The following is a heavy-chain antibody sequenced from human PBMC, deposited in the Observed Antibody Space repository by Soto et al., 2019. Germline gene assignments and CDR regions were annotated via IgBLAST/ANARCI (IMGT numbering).Heavy chain of an antibody. CDR1: GFTFSSYS. J-gene: IGHJ3*02. D-gene: IGHD3-22*01. V-gene: IGHV3-48*02. CDR2: ISSSSSTI. Sequence: GGSMRLSCAASGFTFSSYSMNWVCQAPGKGLEWVSYISSSSSTIYYADSVKGRFTISRDNAKNSLYLQMNSLRDEDTAVYYCARQGNYYDSSGYYYFLDAFDIWGQGTMVTVSS. CDR3: ARQGNYYDSSGYYYFLDAFDI.